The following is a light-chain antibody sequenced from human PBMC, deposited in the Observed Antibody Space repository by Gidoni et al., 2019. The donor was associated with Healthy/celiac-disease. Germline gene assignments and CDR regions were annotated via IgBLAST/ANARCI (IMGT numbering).Light chain of an antibody. CDR3: QQRSNWPLT. V-gene: IGKV3-11*01. J-gene: IGKJ4*01. CDR1: QSVSSY. Sequence: ELVLTQSPATLSLSPGERATISCRASQSVSSYLAWYQQQPGQAPRLLIYDASNRATGIPPRFSGSGSGTDFTLTISSLEPEDFAVYYCQQRSNWPLTFGGGTKVEIK. CDR2: DAS.